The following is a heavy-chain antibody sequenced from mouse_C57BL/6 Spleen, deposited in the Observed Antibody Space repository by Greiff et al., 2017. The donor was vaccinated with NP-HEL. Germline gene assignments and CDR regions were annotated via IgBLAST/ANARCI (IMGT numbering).Heavy chain of an antibody. V-gene: IGHV6-3*01. CDR1: GFTFSNYW. J-gene: IGHJ2*01. CDR3: TGLLPDEGFDY. D-gene: IGHD2-1*01. Sequence: EVMLVESGGGLVQPGGSMKLSCVASGFTFSNYWMNWVRQSPEKGLEWVAQIRLKSDNYATHYAESVKGRFTISRDDSKSSVYLQMNNLRAEDTGIYYCTGLLPDEGFDYWGQGTTLTVSS. CDR2: IRLKSDNYAT.